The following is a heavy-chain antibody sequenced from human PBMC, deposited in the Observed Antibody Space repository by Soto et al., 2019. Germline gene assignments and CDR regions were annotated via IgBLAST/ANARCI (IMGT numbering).Heavy chain of an antibody. V-gene: IGHV3-9*01. CDR3: AKDPHSWLTSFDI. Sequence: EVQLVESGGGLVQPGRSLRLSCAASGFYFEDYAMHWVRQPPGKGLEWVSGITHNSRSMAYADSVKGRFTISRDTAKNSLYLEMNSLTPEDTALYFCAKDPHSWLTSFDICGQGTMVIVSP. D-gene: IGHD2-8*02. CDR1: GFYFEDYA. CDR2: ITHNSRSM. J-gene: IGHJ3*02.